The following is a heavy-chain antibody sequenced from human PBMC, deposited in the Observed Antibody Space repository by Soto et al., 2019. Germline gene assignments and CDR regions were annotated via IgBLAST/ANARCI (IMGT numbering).Heavy chain of an antibody. Sequence: VLLEQSGAEVKKPGSSVKVSCKTSGGTFSNFAISWVRLAPRQGLEWMGVIIPKFSAPTYAQKFQGRVMITADESTSTAFMELSSLRSEDTAVYFCGRDRVMRGNSYYYGMDVWGQGTTVIVSS. CDR3: GRDRVMRGNSYYYGMDV. CDR2: IIPKFSAP. V-gene: IGHV1-69*12. D-gene: IGHD2-21*01. J-gene: IGHJ6*02. CDR1: GGTFSNFA.